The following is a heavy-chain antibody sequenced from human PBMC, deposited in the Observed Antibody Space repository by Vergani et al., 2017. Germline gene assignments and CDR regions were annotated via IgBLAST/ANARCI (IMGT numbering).Heavy chain of an antibody. CDR1: GYTFTSYY. V-gene: IGHV1-46*01. CDR3: ARDFLEWGLLLSALANWFDP. Sequence: QVQLVQSGAEVKKPGASVKVSCKASGYTFTSYYMHWVRQAPGQGLEWMGIINPSGGSTSYAQKFQGRVTMTRDTSTSTVYMELSSLRSEDTAVYYCARDFLEWGLLLSALANWFDPWGQGTLVTVSS. CDR2: INPSGGST. D-gene: IGHD1-26*01. J-gene: IGHJ5*02.